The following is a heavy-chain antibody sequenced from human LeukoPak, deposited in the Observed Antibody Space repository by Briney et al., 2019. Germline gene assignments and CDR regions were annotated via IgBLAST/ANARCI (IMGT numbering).Heavy chain of an antibody. J-gene: IGHJ5*02. CDR2: MNPNSGNT. CDR3: ARGRGYCSSASCYLEFDP. Sequence: ASVKVSCKASGYTFTSYDINWVRQAPGQGLEWMGWMNPNSGNTGYAQKFQGRVTITRNTSISTAYMELSSLRSEDTAVYYGARGRGYCSSASCYLEFDPWGQGTLVTVSS. V-gene: IGHV1-8*03. D-gene: IGHD2-2*01. CDR1: GYTFTSYD.